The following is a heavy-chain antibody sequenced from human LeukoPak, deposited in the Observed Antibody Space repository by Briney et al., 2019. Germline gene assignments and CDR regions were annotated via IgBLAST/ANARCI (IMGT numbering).Heavy chain of an antibody. Sequence: KPSETLSLTCTVSGGSISSYYWSWIRQSPGKGLQWIGYISYGGSTNYDSSLKSRLTMSVDTSKNQFSLKLRSVTAADTAVYHCARLVYDSRGYYFDYWGQGTLVTVSS. CDR1: GGSISSYY. J-gene: IGHJ4*02. V-gene: IGHV4-59*08. D-gene: IGHD3-22*01. CDR2: ISYGGST. CDR3: ARLVYDSRGYYFDY.